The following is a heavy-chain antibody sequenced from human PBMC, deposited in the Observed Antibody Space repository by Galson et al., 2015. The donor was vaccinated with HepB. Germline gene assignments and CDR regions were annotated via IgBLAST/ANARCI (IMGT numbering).Heavy chain of an antibody. J-gene: IGHJ3*02. CDR2: ISYDGSNK. CDR1: GFTFSSYA. D-gene: IGHD2-15*01. CDR3: ASLEIVVVVAATSAFDI. V-gene: IGHV3-30-3*01. Sequence: SLRLSCAASGFTFSSYAMHWVRQAPGKGLEWVAVISYDGSNKYYADSVKGRFTISRDNSKNTLYLQMNSLRAEDTAVYYCASLEIVVVVAATSAFDIWGQGTVVTVSS.